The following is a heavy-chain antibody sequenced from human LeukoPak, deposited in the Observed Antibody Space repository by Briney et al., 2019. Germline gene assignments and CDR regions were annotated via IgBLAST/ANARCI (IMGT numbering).Heavy chain of an antibody. D-gene: IGHD3-10*01. CDR3: TKGLLGRWFDP. Sequence: GESLKISCKGSGYSFTSYWIGWVRQMPGKGLEWMGIIFPIDSDTKYSPSFQGQVIISVDKSIKTAYLQWSSLKASDTATYYCTKGLLGRWFDPWDQGTLVTVTS. V-gene: IGHV5-51*01. CDR2: IFPIDSDT. J-gene: IGHJ5*02. CDR1: GYSFTSYW.